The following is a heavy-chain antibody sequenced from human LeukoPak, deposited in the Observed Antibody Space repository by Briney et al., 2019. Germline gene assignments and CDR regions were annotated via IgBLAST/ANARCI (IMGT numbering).Heavy chain of an antibody. J-gene: IGHJ4*02. D-gene: IGHD4-11*01. CDR2: IVGSSSNI. CDR3: ATDSPESAAFDY. CDR1: GFSFSTYS. Sequence: GGSLRLSCTASGFSFSTYSMNWVRQAPGKGLEWDSYIVGSSSNIYYADSAKGRFTISRDNAKNSLYLQMDSLRAEDTAVYYCATDSPESAAFDYWGQGTLVTVSS. V-gene: IGHV3-48*04.